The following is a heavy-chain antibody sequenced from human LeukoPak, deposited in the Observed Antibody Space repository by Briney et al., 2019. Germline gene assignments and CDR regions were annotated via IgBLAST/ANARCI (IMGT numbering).Heavy chain of an antibody. CDR3: AREEYGYPNLFDY. CDR1: GFTVSSNY. J-gene: IGHJ4*02. CDR2: IYSGGST. V-gene: IGHV3-66*01. D-gene: IGHD3-16*02. Sequence: GGSLRLSCAASGFTVSSNYMSWVRQAPGKGLEWVSVIYSGGSTYYADSVKGRFTISRDNSKNTLYLQMNSLRAEDTAVYYCAREEYGYPNLFDYWGQGTLVTASS.